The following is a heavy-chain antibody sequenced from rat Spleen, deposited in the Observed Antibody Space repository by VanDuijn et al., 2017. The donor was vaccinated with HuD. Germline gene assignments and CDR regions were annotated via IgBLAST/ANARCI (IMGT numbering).Heavy chain of an antibody. V-gene: IGHV2-47*01. Sequence: QVQLKESGPGLVQPSQTLSPTCTVSGLSFASNRVTWIRQPPGKGLEWMATIWESGGTAYNPGFKSRRSISRDTSRSQVFLKMNSLQTEDTAMYFCAIGSTTMRFAYWGQGTLVTVSS. CDR2: IWESGGT. CDR3: AIGSTTMRFAY. J-gene: IGHJ3*01. D-gene: IGHD1-5*01. CDR1: GLSFASNR.